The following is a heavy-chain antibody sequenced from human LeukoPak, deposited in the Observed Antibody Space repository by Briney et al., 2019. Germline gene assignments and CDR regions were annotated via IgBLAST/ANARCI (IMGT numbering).Heavy chain of an antibody. Sequence: GGSLRLSCAASGFTFRSYWMSWVRQAPGKGLEWVANMKLDGSEEYYVGSVKGRFTISSDNAKNSLYLQMNSLRVDDTAVYYCARWARYCSSGSCYSWFDPWGQGTLVTVSS. D-gene: IGHD2-15*01. V-gene: IGHV3-7*01. CDR3: ARWARYCSSGSCYSWFDP. J-gene: IGHJ5*02. CDR1: GFTFRSYW. CDR2: MKLDGSEE.